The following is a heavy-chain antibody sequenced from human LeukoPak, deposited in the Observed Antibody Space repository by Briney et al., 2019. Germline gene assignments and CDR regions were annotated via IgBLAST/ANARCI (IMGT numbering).Heavy chain of an antibody. CDR3: ASVWSGAADVYFDY. J-gene: IGHJ4*02. V-gene: IGHV1-2*02. Sequence: ASVKVSCKASGYTFTGYYMHWVRQAPGQGLEWMGWINPNSGGTNYAQKFQGRVTMTGDASTSTVYMALSSLRSEDTAVYYCASVWSGAADVYFDYWGQGTLVTVSS. CDR2: INPNSGGT. D-gene: IGHD3-10*02. CDR1: GYTFTGYY.